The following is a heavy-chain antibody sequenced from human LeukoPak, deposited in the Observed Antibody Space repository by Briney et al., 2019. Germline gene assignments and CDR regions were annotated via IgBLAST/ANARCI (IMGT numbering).Heavy chain of an antibody. D-gene: IGHD2-2*01. CDR2: ISGGGGST. CDR3: AKDRLVVPAALPGGY. V-gene: IGHV3-23*01. J-gene: IGHJ4*02. Sequence: PGGSLRLSCAASGFTFSSYAMSWVRQAPGRGLEWVSAISGGGGSTYYADSVKGRFTISRDNSKNTLYLQMNSLRAEDTAVYYCAKDRLVVPAALPGGYWGQGTLVTVSS. CDR1: GFTFSSYA.